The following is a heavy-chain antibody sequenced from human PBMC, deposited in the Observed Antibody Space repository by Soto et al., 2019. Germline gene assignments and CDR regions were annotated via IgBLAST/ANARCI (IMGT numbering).Heavy chain of an antibody. V-gene: IGHV6-1*01. J-gene: IGHJ3*02. D-gene: IGHD7-27*01. CDR1: GDSVSSNSAA. CDR2: TYYRSKWYN. CDR3: AAAGDRRHAGFDI. Sequence: SQTLSLTCAISGDSVSSNSAAWNWIRQSPSRGLEWLGRTYYRSKWYNDYAVSVKSRITINPDTTKHQFSLQLNSVTPEDTAVYYCAAAGDRRHAGFDIWGQGTMVTVSS.